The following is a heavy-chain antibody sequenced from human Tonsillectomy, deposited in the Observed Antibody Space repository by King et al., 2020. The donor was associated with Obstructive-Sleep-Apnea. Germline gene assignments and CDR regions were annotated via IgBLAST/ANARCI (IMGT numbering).Heavy chain of an antibody. V-gene: IGHV5-10-1*01. Sequence: QLVQSGAEVKKPGESLRISCKGSGYSFTSYWISWVRQMPGKGLEWMGRIDPSDSYTNYSPSFQGHVTISADKSISTAYVQWSSLKASDTAMYYCARLIRFLEWFPHYYYYYGMDVWGQGTTVTVSS. CDR2: IDPSDSYT. J-gene: IGHJ6*02. CDR3: ARLIRFLEWFPHYYYYYGMDV. D-gene: IGHD3-3*01. CDR1: GYSFTSYW.